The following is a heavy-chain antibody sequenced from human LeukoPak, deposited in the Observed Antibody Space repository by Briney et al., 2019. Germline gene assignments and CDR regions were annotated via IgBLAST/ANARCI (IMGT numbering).Heavy chain of an antibody. J-gene: IGHJ3*02. Sequence: PSETLSLTCTVSGGSISSYYWSWIRQPPGKGLEWIGYIYYSGTTNYNPSLKSRVTISVDTSKNQFSLKLSSVTAADTAVYYCARDRGNTYGYAFDIWGQGTMVTVSS. D-gene: IGHD5-18*01. CDR2: IYYSGTT. CDR1: GGSISSYY. V-gene: IGHV4-59*01. CDR3: ARDRGNTYGYAFDI.